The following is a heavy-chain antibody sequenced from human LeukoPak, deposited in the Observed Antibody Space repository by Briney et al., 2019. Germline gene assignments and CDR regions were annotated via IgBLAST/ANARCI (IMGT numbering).Heavy chain of an antibody. CDR3: ARGSFGFLGWFGELWV. Sequence: PGGSLRLSCAASGFTFTNYAMSWVRQAPGKGLEWVSAIGGSGDNTYYADSVKGRFTISRDNAKNSLYLQMNSLGAEDTAVYYCARGSFGFLGWFGELWVWGQGTLVTVSS. CDR2: IGGSGDNT. CDR1: GFTFTNYA. V-gene: IGHV3-23*01. D-gene: IGHD3-10*01. J-gene: IGHJ4*02.